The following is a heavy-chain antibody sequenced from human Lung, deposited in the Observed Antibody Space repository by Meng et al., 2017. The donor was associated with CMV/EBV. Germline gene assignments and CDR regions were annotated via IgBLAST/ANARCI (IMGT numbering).Heavy chain of an antibody. CDR1: GGSISSSSYY. V-gene: IGHV4-39*01. Sequence: GSLRLSCTVSGGSISSSSYYWGWIRQPPGKGLEWIGSIYYSGSTYYNPSLKSRVTISVDTSKNQFSLKLSSVTAADTAVYYCARQESSWYYFDYWGQGTLVTVS. J-gene: IGHJ4*02. D-gene: IGHD6-13*01. CDR2: IYYSGST. CDR3: ARQESSWYYFDY.